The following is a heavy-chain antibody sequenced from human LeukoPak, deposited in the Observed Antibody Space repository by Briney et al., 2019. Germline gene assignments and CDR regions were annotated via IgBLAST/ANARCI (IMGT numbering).Heavy chain of an antibody. V-gene: IGHV1-69*04. CDR1: GGTFISYT. Sequence: SVKVSCKASGGTFISYTISWVRQAPGQGGEWMGRIIPILGIANYAQKFQGRVTITADKSTSTAYMELSRLRSEDTAVYYCARDLMVATRHNWFDPWGQGTLVTVSS. CDR3: ARDLMVATRHNWFDP. CDR2: IIPILGIA. D-gene: IGHD5-12*01. J-gene: IGHJ5*02.